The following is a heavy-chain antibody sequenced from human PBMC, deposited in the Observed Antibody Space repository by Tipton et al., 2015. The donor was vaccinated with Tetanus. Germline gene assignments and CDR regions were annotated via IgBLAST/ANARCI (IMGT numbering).Heavy chain of an antibody. V-gene: IGHV4-61*01. D-gene: IGHD4-23*01. CDR3: ASMTPVDWYFDL. J-gene: IGHJ2*01. Sequence: TLSLTCTVSGGSVSSGSYYWSWVRQPPGKGLEYIGYILYGKSTHYNPSLKSRLTMSGDPAKNQFSLRLSSVTAADTAVYYCASMTPVDWYFDLWGRGPLVTVSS. CDR1: GGSVSSGSYY. CDR2: ILYGKST.